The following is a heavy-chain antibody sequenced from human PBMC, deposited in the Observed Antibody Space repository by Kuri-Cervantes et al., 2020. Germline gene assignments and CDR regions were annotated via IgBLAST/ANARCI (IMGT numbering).Heavy chain of an antibody. CDR2: ISDSGAGT. Sequence: GESLKISCAASGFTFSSYAMHWVRQAPGKGLEWVSGISDSGAGTFYVDSVKGRFTISRDNSKNTLHLQMDRLRAEDTAVYYCAKDSGTPDYCSLSTCFPDYWGQGTLVTVSS. CDR1: GFTFSSYA. CDR3: AKDSGTPDYCSLSTCFPDY. V-gene: IGHV3-23*01. D-gene: IGHD2-2*01. J-gene: IGHJ4*02.